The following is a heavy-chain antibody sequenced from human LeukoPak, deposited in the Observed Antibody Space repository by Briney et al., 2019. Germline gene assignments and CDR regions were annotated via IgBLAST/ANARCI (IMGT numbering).Heavy chain of an antibody. V-gene: IGHV1-8*03. CDR3: ARDSTYYYDSSGRFDP. CDR1: GYSFTGYY. CDR2: MNPNSGNT. J-gene: IGHJ5*02. Sequence: ASVKVSCKASGYSFTGYYMHWVRQAPGQGLEWMGWMNPNSGNTGYAQKFQGRVTITRNTSISTAYMELSSLRSEDTAVYYCARDSTYYYDSSGRFDPWGQGTLVTVSS. D-gene: IGHD3-22*01.